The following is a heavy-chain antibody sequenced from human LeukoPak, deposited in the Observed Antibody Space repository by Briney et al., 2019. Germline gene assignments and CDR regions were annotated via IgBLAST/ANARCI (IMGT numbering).Heavy chain of an antibody. CDR1: GFTFSNYW. V-gene: IGHV3-7*01. CDR2: INLDGSQK. CDR3: ARKRPYYFDY. Sequence: GGYLRLSCAASGFTFSNYWVAWVRQAPWKGPEWVANINLDGSQKYYVDSVKGRFTISRDNAENSLYLQMNSLRAEDTALYYCARKRPYYFDYWGQGTLVTVSS. J-gene: IGHJ4*02.